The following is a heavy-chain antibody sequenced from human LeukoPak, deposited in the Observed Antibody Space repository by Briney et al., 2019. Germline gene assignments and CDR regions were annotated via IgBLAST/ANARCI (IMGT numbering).Heavy chain of an antibody. J-gene: IGHJ6*03. D-gene: IGHD5-18*01. CDR1: GGSISSYY. CDR3: ARGVGDTAMVYYYYMDV. Sequence: PSETLSLTCTVSGGSISSYYWSWIRQPPGKGLEWIGYIYYSGSTNYNPSLKSRVTISVDTSKNQFSLKLSSVTAADTAVYYCARGVGDTAMVYYYYMDVWGKGTTVTVSS. CDR2: IYYSGST. V-gene: IGHV4-59*01.